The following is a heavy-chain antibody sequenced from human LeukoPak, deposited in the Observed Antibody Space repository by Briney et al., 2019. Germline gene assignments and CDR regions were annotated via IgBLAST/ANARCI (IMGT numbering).Heavy chain of an antibody. V-gene: IGHV5-51*01. CDR2: TYPGDSDT. J-gene: IGHJ4*02. CDR1: GYSFTSFW. D-gene: IGHD3-10*01. CDR3: ARQRLRGISYFGF. Sequence: GESLRISCKGSGYSFTSFWIGWVRQMPGKGLEWMGITYPGDSDTRYSPSFQGQVTISADKSINTAYLQWSSLKASDTAMYYCARQRLRGISYFGFWGQGTLVTVSS.